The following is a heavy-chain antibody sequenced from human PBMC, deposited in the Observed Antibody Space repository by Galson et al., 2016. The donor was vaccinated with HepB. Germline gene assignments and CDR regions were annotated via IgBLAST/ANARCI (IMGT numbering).Heavy chain of an antibody. V-gene: IGHV3-74*01. D-gene: IGHD2-15*01. Sequence: SLRLSCAASGFSFSSYWMYWVRQAPGQGLVWVSHIDTDRRSSYYADSVKGRFTISGDNAENTLSLKMNSLRSEDTAVYCCERDGPFSDIALDVWGKGTTGTVSS. CDR2: IDTDRRSS. CDR1: GFSFSSYW. J-gene: IGHJ6*04. CDR3: ERDGPFSDIALDV.